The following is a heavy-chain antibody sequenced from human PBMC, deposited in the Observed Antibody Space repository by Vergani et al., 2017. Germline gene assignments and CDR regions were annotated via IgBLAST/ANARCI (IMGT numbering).Heavy chain of an antibody. D-gene: IGHD3-16*01. CDR1: GGSFNSGSHY. J-gene: IGHJ3*02. V-gene: IGHV4-61*02. Sequence: QVQLQESGPGLVKPSQTLSLTCTVSGGSFNSGSHYWSWLRQPAGKRLEWIGRVHTNGVIHYNPSLNSRATISLDTSRNQISLKLTSVTATDTAIYVCARGNPYVDFDIWGQGTMITVSS. CDR2: VHTNGVI. CDR3: ARGNPYVDFDI.